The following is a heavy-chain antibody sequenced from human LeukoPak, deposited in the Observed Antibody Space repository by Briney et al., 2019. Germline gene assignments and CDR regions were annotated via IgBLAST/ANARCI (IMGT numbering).Heavy chain of an antibody. CDR1: GFTFRTYR. CDR2: ISSDGSNK. Sequence: GGSLRLSCAASGFTFRTYRMSWVRQAPGKGLEWMAGISSDGSNKYYADSVKGRFAISRDNSKNTLYLQINSLRAEDTAVYYCKEVDQWGQGTLVTVSS. J-gene: IGHJ4*02. CDR3: KEVDQ. V-gene: IGHV3-30*09.